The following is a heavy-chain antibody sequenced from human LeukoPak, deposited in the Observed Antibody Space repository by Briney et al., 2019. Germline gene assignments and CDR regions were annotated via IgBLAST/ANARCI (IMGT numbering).Heavy chain of an antibody. CDR3: ARDKNGSIDY. CDR2: IWYDGSSE. V-gene: IGHV3-33*01. Sequence: PGRSLRLSCAASGFIFSSYGMHWVRQAPGKGLEWVAFIWYDGSSEYYADSVKGRFFVSRDDAKNTLSLQMTNLRAEDTAVYYCARDKNGSIDYWGRGTLVTVSS. D-gene: IGHD3-10*01. CDR1: GFIFSSYG. J-gene: IGHJ4*02.